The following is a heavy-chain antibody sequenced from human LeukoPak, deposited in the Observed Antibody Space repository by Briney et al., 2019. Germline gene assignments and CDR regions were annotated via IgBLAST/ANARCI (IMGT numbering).Heavy chain of an antibody. D-gene: IGHD4-17*01. CDR2: INAGNGKT. J-gene: IGHJ4*02. CDR3: ARARWTSTVTTYYLDF. V-gene: IGHV1-3*01. Sequence: AASVKVSCKASGYIFTDHAIQWVRQAPGQGLEWMGWINAGNGKTKYSQKFQGRVTITRDTSASTAYMELSGLRSDDTAVYYCARARWTSTVTTYYLDFWGQGTLVTVSS. CDR1: GYIFTDHA.